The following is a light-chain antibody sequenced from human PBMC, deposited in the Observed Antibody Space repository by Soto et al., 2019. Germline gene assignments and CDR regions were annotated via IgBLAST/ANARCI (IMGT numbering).Light chain of an antibody. Sequence: QAVVTQPASVSGSAGQSISISCTGTSSDIGRYNFVSWYQQRPGQAPKLLIFDVSHRPSGISDRFSGSKSGYTASLTISGLQAEDEADYYCNSYTSTSPPYVFGTGTKVTVL. CDR3: NSYTSTSPPYV. CDR2: DVS. J-gene: IGLJ1*01. CDR1: SSDIGRYNF. V-gene: IGLV2-14*01.